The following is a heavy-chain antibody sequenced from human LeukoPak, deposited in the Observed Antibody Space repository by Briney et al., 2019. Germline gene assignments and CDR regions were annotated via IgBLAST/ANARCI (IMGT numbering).Heavy chain of an antibody. Sequence: SETLSLTCTVSGGSISTYYWSWIRQPPGKGLEWIGYIYYSGSTNYNPSLKSRVTLSVDTSKNQFSLKLSSVTAADTAVYYCARETGTPWRWFAPWGKGTRSPSPQ. CDR2: IYYSGST. CDR1: GGSISTYY. J-gene: IGHJ5*02. D-gene: IGHD1-1*01. CDR3: ARETGTPWRWFAP. V-gene: IGHV4-59*01.